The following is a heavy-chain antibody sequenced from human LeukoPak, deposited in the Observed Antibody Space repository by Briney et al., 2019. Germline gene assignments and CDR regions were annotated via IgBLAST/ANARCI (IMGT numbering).Heavy chain of an antibody. D-gene: IGHD3/OR15-3a*01. CDR3: ARQTGSGLFTLP. V-gene: IGHV4-34*01. CDR2: INHSGSN. CDR1: GGSFSGFY. J-gene: IGHJ4*02. Sequence: SETLSLTCAVYGGSFSGFYWSWIRQPPGKGREWIGEINHSGSNYYNASRKSRVTISIETSKNQISLRLTSVTATDTAMYYCARQTGSGLFTLPGGQGTLVTVSS.